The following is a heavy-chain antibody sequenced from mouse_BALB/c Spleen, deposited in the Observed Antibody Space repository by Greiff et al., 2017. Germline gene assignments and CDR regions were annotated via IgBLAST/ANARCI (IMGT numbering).Heavy chain of an antibody. CDR2: ISSGGSYT. CDR1: GFTFSSYG. J-gene: IGHJ2*01. D-gene: IGHD4-1*01. Sequence: EVQLVESGGDLVKPGGSLKLSCAASGFTFSSYGMSWVRQTPDKRLEWVATISSGGSYTYYPDSVKGRFTISRDNAKNTLYLQMSSLKSEDTAMYYCARDELGLFDYWGQGTTLTVSS. V-gene: IGHV5-6*01. CDR3: ARDELGLFDY.